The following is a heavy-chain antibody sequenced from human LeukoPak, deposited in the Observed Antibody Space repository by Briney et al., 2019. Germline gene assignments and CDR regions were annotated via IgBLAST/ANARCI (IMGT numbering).Heavy chain of an antibody. Sequence: PRAAVKVSCKASGYTFTSYGISWVRQAPGQGLEWMGWISANNGNTNYVQKLQGRVTMTTDTSTSTAYMELRSLRSDDTAVYYCARDGRYYDILTGYSYYYYMDVWGKGTTVTISS. D-gene: IGHD3-9*01. CDR1: GYTFTSYG. V-gene: IGHV1-18*01. J-gene: IGHJ6*03. CDR3: ARDGRYYDILTGYSYYYYMDV. CDR2: ISANNGNT.